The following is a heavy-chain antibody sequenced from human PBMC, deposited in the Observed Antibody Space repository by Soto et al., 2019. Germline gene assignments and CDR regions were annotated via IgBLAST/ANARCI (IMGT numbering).Heavy chain of an antibody. V-gene: IGHV1-3*01. Sequence: VKVSCKASGGTFSSYTISWVRQAPGQRLEWMGWINAGNGNTKYSQKFQGRVTITRDTSASTAYMELSSLRSEDTAVYYCARDLPPVDYWGQGTLVTVSS. CDR1: GGTFSSYT. CDR3: ARDLPPVDY. J-gene: IGHJ4*02. CDR2: INAGNGNT.